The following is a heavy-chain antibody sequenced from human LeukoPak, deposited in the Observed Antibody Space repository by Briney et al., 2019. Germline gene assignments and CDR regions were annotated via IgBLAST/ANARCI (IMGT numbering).Heavy chain of an antibody. D-gene: IGHD1-26*01. CDR3: ARNSGSGRPYYYYHMDV. J-gene: IGHJ6*03. V-gene: IGHV4-39*07. CDR1: GGSISSSSYY. CDR2: IYYSGST. Sequence: SETLSLTCTVSGGSISSSSYYWGWIRQPPGKGLDWIGSIYYSGSTNYNPSLKSRVTISVDTSKNQFSLKLSSVTAADTAVYYCARNSGSGRPYYYYHMDVWGKGTTVTISS.